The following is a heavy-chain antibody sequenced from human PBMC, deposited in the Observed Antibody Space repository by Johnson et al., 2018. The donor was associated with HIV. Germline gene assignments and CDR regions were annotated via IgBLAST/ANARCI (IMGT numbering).Heavy chain of an antibody. D-gene: IGHD4-17*01. CDR3: ARGGLGDYVVAFDI. J-gene: IGHJ3*02. V-gene: IGHV3-33*08. Sequence: QEQLVESGGGLVQPGGSLRLSCAASGFTFSDLYMDWVRQAPGKGLEWVAVIWYDGSNKYFADSVKGRFTISRDNSKNTLYLQMNSLRAEDTAVYYCARGGLGDYVVAFDIWGQGTMVTVSS. CDR2: IWYDGSNK. CDR1: GFTFSDLY.